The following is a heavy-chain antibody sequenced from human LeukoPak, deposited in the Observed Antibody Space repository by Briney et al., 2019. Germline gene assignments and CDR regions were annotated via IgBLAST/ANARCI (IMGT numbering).Heavy chain of an antibody. J-gene: IGHJ4*02. V-gene: IGHV4-4*07. CDR3: ARAGYTISSYRFDY. CDR1: GGSINSYW. CDR2: IYTTGMT. Sequence: SETLSLTCSVSGGSINSYWWSGIRQPAGKGLEFIGRIYTTGMTNYNPSLKSRVSMSVDTSKNQFSLELRSVTAADTAVYFCARAGYTISSYRFDYWGQGALVTVSS. D-gene: IGHD3-16*02.